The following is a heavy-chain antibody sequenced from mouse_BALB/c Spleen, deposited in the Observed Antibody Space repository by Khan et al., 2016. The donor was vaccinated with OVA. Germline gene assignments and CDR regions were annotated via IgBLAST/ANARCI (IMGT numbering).Heavy chain of an antibody. Sequence: EVQLQESGPDLVKPSQSLSLTCTVTGYSITSGYSWHWIRQFPGNKLEWMGYIHYSGSTNYTPSLKRRISITRDTSKNQFFLQMKSVTTEDTATYYCARRGTGVAPMDYWGQGTSVTVSS. J-gene: IGHJ4*01. CDR2: IHYSGST. CDR3: ARRGTGVAPMDY. V-gene: IGHV3-1*02. CDR1: GYSITSGYS. D-gene: IGHD1-1*01.